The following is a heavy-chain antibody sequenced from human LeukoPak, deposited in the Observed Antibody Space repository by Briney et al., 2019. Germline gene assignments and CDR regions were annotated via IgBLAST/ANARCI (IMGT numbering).Heavy chain of an antibody. CDR3: AKGEVWFGRGYGMDV. V-gene: IGHV1-69*04. CDR1: GGTFSSYA. D-gene: IGHD3-10*01. J-gene: IGHJ6*02. CDR2: IIPILGIA. Sequence: SVKVSCKASGGTFSSYAISWVRQAPGQGLEWMGRIIPILGIANYAQEFQGRVTITADKSTSTAYMELSGLRSEDTAVYYCAKGEVWFGRGYGMDVWGQGTTVTVSS.